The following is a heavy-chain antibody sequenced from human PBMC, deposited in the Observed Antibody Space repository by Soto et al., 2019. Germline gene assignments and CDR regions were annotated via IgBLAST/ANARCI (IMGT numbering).Heavy chain of an antibody. V-gene: IGHV3-30*18. D-gene: IGHD4-17*01. CDR2: ISYDGSNK. J-gene: IGHJ5*02. CDR1: GFTFSSYG. Sequence: QVQLVESGGGVVQPGRSLRLSCAASGFTFSSYGMHWVRQAPGKGLEWVAVISYDGSNKYYADSVKGRFTISRDNSKNTLYLQMNSLRAEETAVYYCAKDLDYGDYVPWFDPWGQGTLVTVSS. CDR3: AKDLDYGDYVPWFDP.